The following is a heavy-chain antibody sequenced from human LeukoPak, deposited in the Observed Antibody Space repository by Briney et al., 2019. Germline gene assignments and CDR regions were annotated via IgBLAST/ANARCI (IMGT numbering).Heavy chain of an antibody. CDR2: INHSGST. CDR3: ARDSGWLGSYYYGMDV. V-gene: IGHV4-34*01. Sequence: SETLTLTCAVYGGSFSGYYWGWIRQPPGKGLEWTGEINHSGSTNYNPSLKSRVTISVDTSKNQFSLKLSSVTAADTAVYYCARDSGWLGSYYYGMDVWGQGTTVTVSS. CDR1: GGSFSGYY. J-gene: IGHJ6*02. D-gene: IGHD6-19*01.